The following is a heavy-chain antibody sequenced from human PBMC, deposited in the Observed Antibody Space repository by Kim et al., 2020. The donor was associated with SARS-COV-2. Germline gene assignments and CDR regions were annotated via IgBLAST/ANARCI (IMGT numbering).Heavy chain of an antibody. CDR3: VGFAFDI. Sequence: EGSSTSYADSVKGRFTISRDNAKNTLYLQMNSLRAEDTAVYYCVGFAFDIWGQGTMVTVSS. CDR2: EGSST. V-gene: IGHV3-74*01. D-gene: IGHD3-10*01. J-gene: IGHJ3*02.